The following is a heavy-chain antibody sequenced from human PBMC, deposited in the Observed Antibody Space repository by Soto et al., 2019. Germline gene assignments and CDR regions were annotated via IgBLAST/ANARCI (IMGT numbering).Heavy chain of an antibody. Sequence: QVQLLESGGGVVQPGRSLRLSCAASGLTFSSSAMHWVRQAPGKGLEWVALISYDGSNKYYVDSVKSRFTISRDNSKNTLDLQMNRLREEDTAVYYCAAETKSYFYGMDVWGQGTTVTVSS. CDR2: ISYDGSNK. CDR3: AAETKSYFYGMDV. J-gene: IGHJ6*02. V-gene: IGHV3-30*03. CDR1: GLTFSSSA.